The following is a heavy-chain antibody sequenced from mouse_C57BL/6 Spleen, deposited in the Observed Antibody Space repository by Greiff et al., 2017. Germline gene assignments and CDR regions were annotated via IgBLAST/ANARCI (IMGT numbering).Heavy chain of an antibody. CDR3: TREDDYDEGYFDV. Sequence: EVKLMESGEGLVKPGGSLKLSCAASGFTFSSYAMSWVRQTPEKRLEWVAYISSGGDYIYYADTVKGRFTISRDNARNTLYLQMSSLKSEDTAMYYCTREDDYDEGYFDVWGTGTTVTVSS. D-gene: IGHD2-4*01. CDR2: ISSGGDYI. J-gene: IGHJ1*03. CDR1: GFTFSSYA. V-gene: IGHV5-9-1*02.